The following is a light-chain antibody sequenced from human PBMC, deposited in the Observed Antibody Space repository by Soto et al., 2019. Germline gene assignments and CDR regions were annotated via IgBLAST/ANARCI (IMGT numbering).Light chain of an antibody. CDR1: SSDVGGYNR. CDR3: SSYASTSTVV. J-gene: IGLJ2*01. Sequence: QSALTQPPSVSGSPGQSVTISCTGTSSDVGGYNRVSWYQQPPGTVPKLMIYEVTNRPSGVPDRFSGSKSGNTASLTISGLQAEDEADYYCSSYASTSTVVFSGGTKLTVL. V-gene: IGLV2-18*02. CDR2: EVT.